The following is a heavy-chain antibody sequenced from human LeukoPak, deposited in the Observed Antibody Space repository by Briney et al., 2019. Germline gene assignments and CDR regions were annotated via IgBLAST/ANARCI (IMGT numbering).Heavy chain of an antibody. Sequence: GGSLRLSCAASGFTFSSYGMHWVRQAPGKGLEWVAVISYDGSNKYYADSVKGRFTISRDNSKNTLYLQMNSLRAEDTAVYYCARGGDIVVVVAAMWGAFDIWGQGTMVTVSS. CDR3: ARGGDIVVVVAAMWGAFDI. CDR1: GFTFSSYG. V-gene: IGHV3-30*03. J-gene: IGHJ3*02. CDR2: ISYDGSNK. D-gene: IGHD2-15*01.